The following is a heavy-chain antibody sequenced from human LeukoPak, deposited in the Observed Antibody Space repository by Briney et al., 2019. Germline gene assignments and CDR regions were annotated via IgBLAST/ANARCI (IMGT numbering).Heavy chain of an antibody. D-gene: IGHD6-25*01. CDR1: GGTVSRYA. CDR2: TIPLFGTA. Sequence: GASVTVSCKASGGTVSRYAISWVRQAPGQGLEWMGGTIPLFGTANYAQKFQGRVTITADKSTSTAYMELSSLRSEDTAVYYCARSLAARYFDYWGQGTLVTVSS. CDR3: ARSLAARYFDY. V-gene: IGHV1-69*06. J-gene: IGHJ4*02.